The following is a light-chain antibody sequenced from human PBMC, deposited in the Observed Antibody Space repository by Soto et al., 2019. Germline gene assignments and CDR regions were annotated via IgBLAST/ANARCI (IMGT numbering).Light chain of an antibody. CDR1: SSDVGGYNY. CDR3: SSYAGSNKV. CDR2: EVN. V-gene: IGLV2-8*01. J-gene: IGLJ3*02. Sequence: QSVLTQPPSASGSPGQSVTISCTGTSSDVGGYNYVSWYQQHPGKAPKLMIYEVNKRPSGVPDRFSGSKSGNTASLTVSGLQAEDEADYYCSSYAGSNKVFGGGNQLTVL.